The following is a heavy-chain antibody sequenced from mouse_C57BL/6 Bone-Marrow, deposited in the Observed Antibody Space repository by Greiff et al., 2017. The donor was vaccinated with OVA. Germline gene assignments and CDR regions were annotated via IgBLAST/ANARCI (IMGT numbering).Heavy chain of an antibody. V-gene: IGHV1-76*01. CDR3: ARRGLRRGHWYFDV. CDR2: IYPGSGNT. J-gene: IGHJ1*03. D-gene: IGHD2-4*01. Sequence: QVQLQQSGAELVRPGASVKLSCKASGYTFTDYYINWVKQRPGQGLEWIARIYPGSGNTYYNEKFKGKATLTAEKSSSTAYMQLSSLTSEDSAVYFCARRGLRRGHWYFDVWGTGTTVTVSS. CDR1: GYTFTDYY.